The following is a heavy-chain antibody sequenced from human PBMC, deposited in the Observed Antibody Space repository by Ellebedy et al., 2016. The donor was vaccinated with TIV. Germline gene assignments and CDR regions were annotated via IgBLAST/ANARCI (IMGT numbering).Heavy chain of an antibody. Sequence: MPGGSLRLSCAVSGGSVSSNNWWCWVRQPPGKGQEWIGDIFHDGLTVQNPSLKSRVTISVDKTKNQLSLNLSAVTAADTAVYYCARVEWVQLCLEYWGQGILVTVSS. CDR1: GGSVSSNNW. D-gene: IGHD5-18*01. CDR3: ARVEWVQLCLEY. J-gene: IGHJ4*02. CDR2: IFHDGLT. V-gene: IGHV4-4*02.